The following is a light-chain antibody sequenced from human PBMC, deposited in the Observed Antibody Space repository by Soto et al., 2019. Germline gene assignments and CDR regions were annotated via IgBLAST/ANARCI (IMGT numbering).Light chain of an antibody. CDR2: GAS. CDR1: QSVSSN. J-gene: IGKJ1*01. Sequence: DIVMTQSPSTLYVSPGERATPSCRASQSVSSNLAWYQQKPGQPPRLLIYGASTRATGIPARFSGSGSGTEFTLTISSLQSVDFAVYSCQQYNNWPWTFGQGTKVDIK. V-gene: IGKV3-15*01. CDR3: QQYNNWPWT.